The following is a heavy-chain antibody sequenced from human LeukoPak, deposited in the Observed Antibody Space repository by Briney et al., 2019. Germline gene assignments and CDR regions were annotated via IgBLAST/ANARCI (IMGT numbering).Heavy chain of an antibody. CDR1: GFTFSSYE. D-gene: IGHD6-6*01. CDR3: AREMEYSRNFDY. V-gene: IGHV3-21*01. J-gene: IGHJ4*02. Sequence: GGSLRLSCAASGFTFSSYEMNWVRQAPGKGLEWVSSISSSSSYTYYADSVKGRFTISRDNAKNSLYLQMNSLRAEDTAVYYCAREMEYSRNFDYWGQGTLVTVSS. CDR2: ISSSSSYT.